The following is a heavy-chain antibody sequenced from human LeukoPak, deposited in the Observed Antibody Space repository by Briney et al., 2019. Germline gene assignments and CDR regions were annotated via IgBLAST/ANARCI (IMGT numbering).Heavy chain of an antibody. CDR1: GFTFSSSA. D-gene: IGHD6-13*01. J-gene: IGHJ4*02. Sequence: GGSLRLSCAASGFTFSSSAMSWVRQVPGKGLEWVSGISASGGSTYYADSVKGRFTISRDNSKNTLYLQMNSLRAEDTAVYYCAKDDIAAAGIDYWGQGTLVTVSS. CDR2: ISASGGST. V-gene: IGHV3-23*01. CDR3: AKDDIAAAGIDY.